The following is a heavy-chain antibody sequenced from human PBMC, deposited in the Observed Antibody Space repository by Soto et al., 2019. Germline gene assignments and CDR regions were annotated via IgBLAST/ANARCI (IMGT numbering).Heavy chain of an antibody. V-gene: IGHV5-51*01. CDR2: IYPGDSDT. CDR3: ARQAGTRGYYYYYGMDV. J-gene: IGHJ6*02. Sequence: GESLKISCRVSGYSFTSYWIGWVRQMPGKGLEWMGIIYPGDSDTRYSPSFQGQVTISADKSISTAYLQWSSLKASDTAMYYCARQAGTRGYYYYYGMDVWGQGTTVTVSS. CDR1: GYSFTSYW. D-gene: IGHD6-19*01.